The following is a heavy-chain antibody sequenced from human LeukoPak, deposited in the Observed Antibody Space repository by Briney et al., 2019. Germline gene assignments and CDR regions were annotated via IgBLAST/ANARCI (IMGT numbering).Heavy chain of an antibody. V-gene: IGHV1-46*01. CDR1: GYTFTSYY. Sequence: GASVKVSCKASGYTFTSYYMHWVQQAPGQGLEWMGIINPSGGSTSYAQKFQGRVTMTRDMSTSTVYMELSSLRSEDTAVYYCASSSSGHYYYYYMDVWGKGTTVTVSS. CDR3: ASSSSGHYYYYYMDV. CDR2: INPSGGST. D-gene: IGHD6-6*01. J-gene: IGHJ6*03.